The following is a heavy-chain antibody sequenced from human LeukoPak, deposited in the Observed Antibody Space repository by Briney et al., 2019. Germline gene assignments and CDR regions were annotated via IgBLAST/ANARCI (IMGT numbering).Heavy chain of an antibody. CDR2: IYPGDSDT. V-gene: IGHV5-51*01. Sequence: NLGEPLKISCKGSGYSFTTYWIGWVRQMPGKGLEWMGIIYPGDSDTRYSPSFQGQVTISVDKSINTAYLQWSSLKASDTAMYYCTRHIDFGRGYRNGYNYWGQGTLVTVSS. D-gene: IGHD5-18*01. J-gene: IGHJ4*02. CDR1: GYSFTTYW. CDR3: TRHIDFGRGYRNGYNY.